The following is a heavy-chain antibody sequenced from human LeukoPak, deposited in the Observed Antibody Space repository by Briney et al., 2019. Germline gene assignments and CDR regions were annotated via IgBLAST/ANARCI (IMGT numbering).Heavy chain of an antibody. CDR1: GGSISSGSYY. J-gene: IGHJ4*02. CDR2: IYTSGST. V-gene: IGHV4-61*02. D-gene: IGHD1-26*01. CDR3: AREEASGSGDFDY. Sequence: SQTLSLTCTVSGGSISSGSYYWSWFRQPAGKGLEWIGRIYTSGSTNYNPSLKSRVTISVDTSKNQFSLKLSSVTAADTAVYYCAREEASGSGDFDYWGQGTLVTVSS.